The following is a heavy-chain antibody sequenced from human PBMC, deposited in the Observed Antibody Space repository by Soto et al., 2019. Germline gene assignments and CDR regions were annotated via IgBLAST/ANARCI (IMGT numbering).Heavy chain of an antibody. J-gene: IGHJ4*02. CDR3: AKESGGEGYAAYFDL. CDR2: ISAGGNTK. V-gene: IGHV3-30*18. CDR1: GFTLSNIG. Sequence: QVQLVESGGGVVQPGTSLRLACAASGFTLSNIGMQWVRQAPGKGLEWVAVISAGGNTKYYADSVKGRFTISRDNSKNTLFLQMNSLRTEDTAVYYCAKESGGEGYAAYFDLWGQGTLVTVSA. D-gene: IGHD2-21*01.